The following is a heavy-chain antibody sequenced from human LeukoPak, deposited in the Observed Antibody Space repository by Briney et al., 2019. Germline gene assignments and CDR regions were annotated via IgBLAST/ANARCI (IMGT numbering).Heavy chain of an antibody. D-gene: IGHD4-17*01. V-gene: IGHV1-18*04. J-gene: IGHJ5*02. CDR2: ISAYNGNT. CDR3: ASHYGDYEDWDFWFDP. CDR1: GYTFTSYG. Sequence: ASVKVSCKASGYTFTSYGISWVRQAPGQGLEWMGWISAYNGNTNYAQKLQGRVTMTTDISTSTAYMELRSLRSDDTAVYYCASHYGDYEDWDFWFDPWGQGTLVTVSS.